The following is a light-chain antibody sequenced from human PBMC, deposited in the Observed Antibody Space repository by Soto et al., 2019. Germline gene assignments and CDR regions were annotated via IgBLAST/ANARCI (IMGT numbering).Light chain of an antibody. CDR2: ATS. Sequence: DIQMTQSPSSLSASVGDRVTITCRASQGISNYLAWYQQTPGNSPKLLIYATSTLQSGVPSRFSGSGSGTDFTLTISSLQPEDVGIHYCQKYNSAPSLTFGGGTKVEIK. V-gene: IGKV1-27*01. CDR1: QGISNY. J-gene: IGKJ4*01. CDR3: QKYNSAPSLT.